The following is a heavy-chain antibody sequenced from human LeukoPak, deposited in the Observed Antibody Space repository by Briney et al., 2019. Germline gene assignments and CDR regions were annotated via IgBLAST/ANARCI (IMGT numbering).Heavy chain of an antibody. CDR2: ISSSSSTI. CDR1: GFTFSSYS. Sequence: GGSLRLSCAASGFTFSSYSMNWVRQAPGKGLEWVSYISSSSSTIYYADSVKGRFTISRDNAKNPLYLQMNSLRAEDTAVYYCARENEYYFDYWGQGTLVTVSS. V-gene: IGHV3-48*01. CDR3: ARENEYYFDY. D-gene: IGHD1-1*01. J-gene: IGHJ4*02.